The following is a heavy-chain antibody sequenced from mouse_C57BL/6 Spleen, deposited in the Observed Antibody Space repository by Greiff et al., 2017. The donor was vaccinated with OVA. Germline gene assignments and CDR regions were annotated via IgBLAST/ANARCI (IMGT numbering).Heavy chain of an antibody. CDR2: INPYNGGT. D-gene: IGHD1-1*01. CDR1: GYTFTDYY. V-gene: IGHV1-19*01. CDR3: ARASVVEGYFDY. J-gene: IGHJ2*01. Sequence: VQLQQSGPVLVKPGASVKMSCKASGYTFTDYYMNWVKQSHGKSLEWIGVINPYNGGTSYNQKFKGKATLTVDKSSSTAYMELNSLTSEDSAVYYCARASVVEGYFDYWGQGTTLTVSS.